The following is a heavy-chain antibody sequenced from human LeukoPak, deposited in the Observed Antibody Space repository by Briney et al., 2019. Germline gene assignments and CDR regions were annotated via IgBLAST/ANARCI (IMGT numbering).Heavy chain of an antibody. CDR2: IYYSGST. J-gene: IGHJ5*02. CDR1: GGSISSSSYY. CDR3: ARERSGYSNWFDP. D-gene: IGHD3-22*01. Sequence: SETLSLTCTVSGGSISSSSYYWGWIRQPPGKGVEWIGSIYYSGSTYYNPSLKSRVTISVDTSKNQFSLKLSSVTAADTAVYYCARERSGYSNWFDPWGQGTLVTVSS. V-gene: IGHV4-39*07.